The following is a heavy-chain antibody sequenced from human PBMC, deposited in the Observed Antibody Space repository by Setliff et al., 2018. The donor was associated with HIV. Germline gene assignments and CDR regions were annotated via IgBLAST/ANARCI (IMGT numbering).Heavy chain of an antibody. D-gene: IGHD6-25*01. CDR2: ISPTGNT. V-gene: IGHV4-61*10. J-gene: IGHJ4*02. CDR1: GGSISSSNYY. Sequence: SETLSLTCTVSGGSISSSNYYWGWIRQPAGKGLEWIGYISPTGNTNYNPSLKSRVTISTDTSRNQFSLNVRSVTAADTAVYFCAKSSPSIGYISDHWGQGTLVTVSS. CDR3: AKSSPSIGYISDH.